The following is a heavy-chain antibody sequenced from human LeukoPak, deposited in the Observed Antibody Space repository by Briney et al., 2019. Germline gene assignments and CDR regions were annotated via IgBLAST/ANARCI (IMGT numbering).Heavy chain of an antibody. CDR1: GGTFSSHA. J-gene: IGHJ6*03. CDR3: ARGVGFGELFDYYYYMDV. CDR2: MNPNSGNT. D-gene: IGHD3-10*01. V-gene: IGHV1-8*03. Sequence: GASVKVSCKASGGTFSSHAISWVRQAPGQGLEWMGWMNPNSGNTGYAQKFQGRVTITRNTSISTAYMELSSLRSEDTAVYYCARGVGFGELFDYYYYMDVWGKGTTDTVSS.